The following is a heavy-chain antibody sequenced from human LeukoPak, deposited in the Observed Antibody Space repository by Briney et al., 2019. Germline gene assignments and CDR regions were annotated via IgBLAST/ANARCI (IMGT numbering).Heavy chain of an antibody. D-gene: IGHD6-19*01. V-gene: IGHV3-23*01. Sequence: PGGSLRLSCATSGFTSSSYAMSWVRQAPGKGLEWVSGISGSGGRTYYADSVKGRFTISRDNSKNSLYLQMNSLRAEDTAVYYCASLRRKYSSGWGGHYWGQGTLVTVSS. J-gene: IGHJ4*02. CDR3: ASLRRKYSSGWGGHY. CDR1: GFTSSSYA. CDR2: ISGSGGRT.